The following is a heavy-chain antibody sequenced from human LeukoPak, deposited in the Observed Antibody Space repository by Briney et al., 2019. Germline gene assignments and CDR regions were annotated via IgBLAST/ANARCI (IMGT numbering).Heavy chain of an antibody. Sequence: SEALSLTCAVYGGSFSGYYWSWIRQPPGKGLEWIGEINHSGSTNYNPSLKSRVTISVDTSKNQFSLKLSSVTAADTAVYYCVRAIGVGARGYDYWGQGTLVTVSS. J-gene: IGHJ4*02. CDR1: GGSFSGYY. CDR3: VRAIGVGARGYDY. CDR2: INHSGST. V-gene: IGHV4-34*01. D-gene: IGHD1-26*01.